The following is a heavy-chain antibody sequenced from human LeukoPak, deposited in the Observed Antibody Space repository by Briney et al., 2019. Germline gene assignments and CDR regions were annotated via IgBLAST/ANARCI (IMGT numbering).Heavy chain of an antibody. CDR1: GYTLTSYD. CDR2: MNPNSGNT. Sequence: EASVKVSCKASGYTLTSYDINWVRQATGQGLEWMGWMNPNSGNTGYAQKFQGRVTMTRNTSISTAYMELSSLRSEDTAVYYCARQGVAARPYWFDPWGQGTLVTVSS. CDR3: ARQGVAARPYWFDP. V-gene: IGHV1-8*01. D-gene: IGHD6-6*01. J-gene: IGHJ5*02.